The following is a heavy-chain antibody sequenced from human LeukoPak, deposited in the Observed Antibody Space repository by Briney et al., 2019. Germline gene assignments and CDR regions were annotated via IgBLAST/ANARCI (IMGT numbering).Heavy chain of an antibody. CDR2: IYYSGST. Sequence: SETLSLTCTVSGVFITSYYWSWIRQPPGKGLEWIGYIYYSGSTNYNLSLKSRVTMSVDTSKNQFSLKLSSVTATDTAVYYCARGSYGDYWGQGILVTVSS. J-gene: IGHJ4*02. CDR3: ARGSYGDY. D-gene: IGHD1-26*01. V-gene: IGHV4-59*01. CDR1: GVFITSYY.